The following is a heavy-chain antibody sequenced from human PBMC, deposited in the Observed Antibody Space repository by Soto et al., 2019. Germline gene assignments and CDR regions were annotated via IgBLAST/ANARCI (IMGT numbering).Heavy chain of an antibody. CDR3: ARDNAYYYGSGALLYYYYGMDV. J-gene: IGHJ6*02. V-gene: IGHV3-30-3*01. Sequence: GGSLIVSWAASGFHFSSYAMHWVRQAPGKGLEWVAVISYDGSNKYYADSVKGRFTISRDNSKNTLYLQMNSLRAEDTAVYYCARDNAYYYGSGALLYYYYGMDVWGQGTTVTVSS. D-gene: IGHD3-10*01. CDR2: ISYDGSNK. CDR1: GFHFSSYA.